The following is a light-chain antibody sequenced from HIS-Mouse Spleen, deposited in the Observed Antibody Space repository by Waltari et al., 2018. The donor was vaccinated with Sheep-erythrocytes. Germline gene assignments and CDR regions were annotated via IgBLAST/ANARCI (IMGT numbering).Light chain of an antibody. V-gene: IGLV3-1*01. CDR3: QAWDSSTAWNVV. CDR2: QDS. CDR1: KLCDKY. J-gene: IGLJ2*01. Sequence: SYELTQPPSVSVSPGQTASITCSGDKLCDKYAGWYQQKPGQSPVLVINQDSKRPSGIPERFSGSNSGNTATLTISGTQAMDEADYYCQAWDSSTAWNVVFGGGTKLTVL.